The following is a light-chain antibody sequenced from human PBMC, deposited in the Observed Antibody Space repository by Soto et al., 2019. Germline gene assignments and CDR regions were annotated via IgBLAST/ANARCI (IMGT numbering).Light chain of an antibody. CDR2: GDN. CDR3: QSYDTRLSAVV. J-gene: IGLJ2*01. V-gene: IGLV1-40*01. Sequence: QSVLTQPPSVSGAQGQSLPIACTGSSSNIGAGYAVHWHQHLPGRAPKLLVYGDNNRPSGVPDRFSGSESGTSAYLTITGLQAEDEAHYYCQSYDTRLSAVVFGGGTKLTVL. CDR1: SSNIGAGYA.